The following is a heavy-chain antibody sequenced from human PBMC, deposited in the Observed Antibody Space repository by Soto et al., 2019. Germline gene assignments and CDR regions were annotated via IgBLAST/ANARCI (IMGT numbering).Heavy chain of an antibody. CDR3: VRESGEGYMDV. V-gene: IGHV4-59*01. Sequence: QVQLQESGPGLVKPSETLSLTCIVSDASIKNNYWSWIRQPPGKGLEWIGCFYYSGSTNYNPSLKSRVTISVDTSRNQFSLKLNSVTAADTAVYYCVRESGEGYMDVWGQGTTVTVSS. CDR1: DASIKNNY. D-gene: IGHD2-15*01. J-gene: IGHJ6*02. CDR2: FYYSGST.